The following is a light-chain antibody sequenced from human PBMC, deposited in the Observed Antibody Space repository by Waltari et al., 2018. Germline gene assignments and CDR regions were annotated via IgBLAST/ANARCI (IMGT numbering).Light chain of an antibody. CDR1: QAISNF. J-gene: IGKJ2*01. CDR3: QESFNSPLMFT. V-gene: IGKV1-39*01. CDR2: AAS. Sequence: DIQMTQSPSSLSASVGDTVTITCRASQAISNFLNWYQQRPGKAHSLLIYAASSLQSGVPSRFSGSGSGTDFTLTISGLQPEDFATYYCQESFNSPLMFTFGQGTILEIK.